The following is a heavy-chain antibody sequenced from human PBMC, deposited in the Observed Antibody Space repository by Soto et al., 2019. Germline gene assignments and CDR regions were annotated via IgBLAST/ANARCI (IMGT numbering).Heavy chain of an antibody. D-gene: IGHD3-22*01. Sequence: QVQLVQSGAEVKKPGASVKVSCKASGYTFTGYYMHWVRQAPGQGLEWMGWINPNSGGTNYAQKLQGRVTMTRDTSISTAYMELSRLRSDDTAVYYCARHMYYYDSSGYLSDDAFDIWGQGTMVTVSS. V-gene: IGHV1-2*02. CDR1: GYTFTGYY. CDR3: ARHMYYYDSSGYLSDDAFDI. CDR2: INPNSGGT. J-gene: IGHJ3*02.